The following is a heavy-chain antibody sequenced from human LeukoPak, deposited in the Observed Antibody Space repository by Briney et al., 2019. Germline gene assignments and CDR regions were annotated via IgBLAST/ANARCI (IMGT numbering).Heavy chain of an antibody. Sequence: PGGSLRLSCAASGFTLSSYEMNWVRQAPGKGLEWVSYISSSGTTIYYADSVKGRFTISRDNAKNSLYLQMNSLRAEDTAVYYCAIGLFEEQQPYWGQGTLVTVSS. CDR2: ISSSGTTI. D-gene: IGHD6-13*01. CDR1: GFTLSSYE. V-gene: IGHV3-48*03. CDR3: AIGLFEEQQPY. J-gene: IGHJ4*02.